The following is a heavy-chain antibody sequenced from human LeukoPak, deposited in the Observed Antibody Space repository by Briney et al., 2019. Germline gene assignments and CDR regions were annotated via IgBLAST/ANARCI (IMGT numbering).Heavy chain of an antibody. Sequence: GGSLRLSCAASGFTFSSYGMHWVRQAPGKGLEWVAFIRYDGSNKYYADSVKGRFTISRDNAKNSLYLQMNSLRAEDTAVYYCARVPWGDYNSGSYADDWGQGALVTVSS. CDR3: ARVPWGDYNSGSYADD. D-gene: IGHD3-10*01. V-gene: IGHV3-30*02. CDR2: IRYDGSNK. CDR1: GFTFSSYG. J-gene: IGHJ4*02.